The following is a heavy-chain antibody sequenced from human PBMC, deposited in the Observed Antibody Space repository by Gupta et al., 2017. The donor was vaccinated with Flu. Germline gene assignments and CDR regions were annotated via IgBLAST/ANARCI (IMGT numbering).Heavy chain of an antibody. J-gene: IGHJ2*01. V-gene: IGHV3-7*03. CDR3: ARPNGNYWYFDL. Sequence: EVQLVESGGGLVQPGGSLRLSCATSGFTFGDFWMGWVRQAPGKGLEWVANIRADGNNKYYVESVKGRFTISRDNVKDSLYLQMNSLRADDTAVYYCARPNGNYWYFDLWGRGTLVTVAS. CDR2: IRADGNNK. CDR1: GFTFGDFW.